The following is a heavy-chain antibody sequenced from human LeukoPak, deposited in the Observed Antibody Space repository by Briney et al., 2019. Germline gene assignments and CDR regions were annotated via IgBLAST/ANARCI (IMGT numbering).Heavy chain of an antibody. J-gene: IGHJ4*02. V-gene: IGHV4-34*01. D-gene: IGHD1-14*01. CDR3: ASGRLRSHRFDY. CDR2: INHSGST. CDR1: GGSSSGYY. Sequence: SETLSLTCAVYGGSSSGYYWSWIRQPPGKGLEWIGEINHSGSTNYNPSLKSRVTISVDTSKNQFSLKLSSVTAADTAVYYCASGRLRSHRFDYWGQGTLVTVSS.